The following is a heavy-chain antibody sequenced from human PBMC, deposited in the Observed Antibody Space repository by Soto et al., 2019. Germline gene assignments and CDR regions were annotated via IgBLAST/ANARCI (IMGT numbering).Heavy chain of an antibody. CDR2: ISAYNGNT. Sequence: QVQLVQSGAEVKKPGASVKVSCKASGYTFTRYGISWVRQAPGQGLEWMGWISAYNGNTNYAQKLQGRVTMTTDTSTGTAYMELRSLRSDETAVYYCARAREAIRDFWSGYFPSPHFDYWGQGTLVTVSS. CDR3: ARAREAIRDFWSGYFPSPHFDY. J-gene: IGHJ4*02. V-gene: IGHV1-18*01. CDR1: GYTFTRYG. D-gene: IGHD3-3*01.